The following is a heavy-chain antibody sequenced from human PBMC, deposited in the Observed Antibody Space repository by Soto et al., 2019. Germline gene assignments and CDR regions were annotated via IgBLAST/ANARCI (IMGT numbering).Heavy chain of an antibody. V-gene: IGHV4-30-4*01. J-gene: IGHJ3*02. D-gene: IGHD2-2*01. CDR1: GGSISSGDYY. CDR3: ARGSTGGRDAFDI. CDR2: IYYSGST. Sequence: PSETLSLTCTVSGGSISSGDYYWGWIRQPPGKGLEWIGYIYYSGSTYYNPSLKSRVTISVDTSKNQFSLKLSSVTAADTAVYYCARGSTGGRDAFDIWGQGTMVTVSS.